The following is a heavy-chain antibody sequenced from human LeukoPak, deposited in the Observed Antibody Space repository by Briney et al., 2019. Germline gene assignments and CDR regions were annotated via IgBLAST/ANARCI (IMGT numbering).Heavy chain of an antibody. V-gene: IGHV4-39*01. J-gene: IGHJ2*01. CDR2: IYYSGST. CDR1: GGSISSSSYY. Sequence: SETLSLTCTVSGGSISSSSYYWGWIRQPPGKGLEWIGSIYYSGSTYYDPSLKSRVTISADTSKNQFSLKLSSVTAADTAVYYCARLPGWYRYWHFDLWGRGTLVTVSS. D-gene: IGHD6-19*01. CDR3: ARLPGWYRYWHFDL.